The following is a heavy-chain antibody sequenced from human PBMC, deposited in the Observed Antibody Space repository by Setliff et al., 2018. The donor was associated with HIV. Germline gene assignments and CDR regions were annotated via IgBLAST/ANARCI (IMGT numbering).Heavy chain of an antibody. V-gene: IGHV4-38-2*02. Sequence: PSETLSLTCNVSGYSISSGFYWGWIRQPPGKGLEWIGNIYYSGSTNYNPSLKSRVTISVDTSKNQFSLKPSSVTAADTAVYYCAREGCSSTSCYSDYWGQGTLVTVSS. D-gene: IGHD2-2*01. CDR3: AREGCSSTSCYSDY. J-gene: IGHJ4*02. CDR2: IYYSGST. CDR1: GYSISSGFY.